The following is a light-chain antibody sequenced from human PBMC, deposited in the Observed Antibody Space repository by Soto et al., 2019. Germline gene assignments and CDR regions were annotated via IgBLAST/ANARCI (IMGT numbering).Light chain of an antibody. V-gene: IGKV3-20*01. CDR1: QSISSY. CDR2: GVS. Sequence: FPVTLNKTQEERATLSCRASQSISSYLAWYQQKPGQAPRLLLYGVSSRATGIPYRFSGSGSGTDFTLAISRVQPEDFAVYYCQQHADYPFTFGQGTKVDIK. CDR3: QQHADYPFT. J-gene: IGKJ1*01.